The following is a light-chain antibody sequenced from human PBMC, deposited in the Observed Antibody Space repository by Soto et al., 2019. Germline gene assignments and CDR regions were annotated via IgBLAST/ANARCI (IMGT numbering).Light chain of an antibody. CDR1: QNVDSNY. CDR3: QQRYNWPIT. J-gene: IGKJ5*01. V-gene: IGKV3-11*01. CDR2: ADS. Sequence: EIVLTQSPGTLSLSPGEGATLSCRASQNVDSNYLAWYQQKPGQAPRLLIYADSNRATGIPARFSGSGSGTDFTLTISSLEPEDFSVYYCQQRYNWPITFGQGTRLEI.